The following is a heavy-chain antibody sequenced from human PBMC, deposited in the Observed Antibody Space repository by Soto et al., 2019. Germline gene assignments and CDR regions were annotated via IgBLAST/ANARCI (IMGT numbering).Heavy chain of an antibody. V-gene: IGHV3-48*03. Sequence: EVQVVESGGGLVQPAGSLRLSCAASGFTFSIYQMNWVRQAPGKGLEWVSCISGSGSIIYYPDSLKGRFTISRDNANNSLYLQMNSLRAEDTAVYYCARDRGYCSGGSCYTGYFDFWGRGTLVTVSS. CDR2: ISGSGSII. CDR1: GFTFSIYQ. J-gene: IGHJ2*01. D-gene: IGHD2-15*01. CDR3: ARDRGYCSGGSCYTGYFDF.